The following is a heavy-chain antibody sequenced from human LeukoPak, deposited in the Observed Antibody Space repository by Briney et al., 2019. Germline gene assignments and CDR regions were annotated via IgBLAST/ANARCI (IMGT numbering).Heavy chain of an antibody. CDR2: IYSGGTT. D-gene: IGHD3-10*01. CDR3: ARKSDSLMLRGGDC. CDR1: EFRVSSNY. Sequence: GGSLRLSYAASEFRVSSNYMTWVRQAPGKGLECVSIIYSGGTTYYADSVRGRFTISRDNSKNTLYLQMDRLRVEDTAVYYCARKSDSLMLRGGDCWGQGTLVTVSS. J-gene: IGHJ4*02. V-gene: IGHV3-66*01.